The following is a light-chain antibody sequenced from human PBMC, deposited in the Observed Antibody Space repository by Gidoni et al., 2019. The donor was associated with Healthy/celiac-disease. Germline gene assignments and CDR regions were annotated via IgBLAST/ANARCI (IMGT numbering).Light chain of an antibody. CDR3: QVWDSSSDHPHVV. CDR2: DDS. J-gene: IGLJ2*01. V-gene: IGLV3-21*02. CDR1: NIGSKS. Sequence: SYVLTQPPSLSVAPGPTARLTCGGNNIGSKSVHWYQQKPGHGPVLVVYDDSDRPSGIPERCSGSNSGNTATLTISRVAAGDEADYYCQVWDSSSDHPHVVFGGGTKLTVL.